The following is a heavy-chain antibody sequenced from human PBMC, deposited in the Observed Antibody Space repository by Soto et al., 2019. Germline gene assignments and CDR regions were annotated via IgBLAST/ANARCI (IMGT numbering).Heavy chain of an antibody. D-gene: IGHD3-10*01. CDR2: ISNDGNIQ. J-gene: IGHJ3*02. Sequence: QVQVVESGGGVVQPGGSLRLSCAASGFTFSSYAMQWVRQSPGKGLEWVAVISNDGNIQYYADSVRGRFTISRENPKNAVYLQMDSLRVADTAVFYCVRENYYGSSTLGALDIWGQGTVVIVSS. CDR1: GFTFSSYA. V-gene: IGHV3-30-3*01. CDR3: VRENYYGSSTLGALDI.